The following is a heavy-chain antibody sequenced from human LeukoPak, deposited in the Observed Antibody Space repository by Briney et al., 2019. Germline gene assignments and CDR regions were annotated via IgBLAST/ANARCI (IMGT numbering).Heavy chain of an antibody. CDR2: IYSAGST. D-gene: IGHD3-10*01. CDR1: GFTVSTNY. Sequence: GGSLKLSCAASGFTVSTNYISWVRQAPGKGLEWVSVIYSAGSTYYADSVKGRFTISRDNSKNTVYLQMNSLRPDDTAVYYCAREGGSGSYGYDYWGQGTLVTVSS. V-gene: IGHV3-66*02. CDR3: AREGGSGSYGYDY. J-gene: IGHJ4*02.